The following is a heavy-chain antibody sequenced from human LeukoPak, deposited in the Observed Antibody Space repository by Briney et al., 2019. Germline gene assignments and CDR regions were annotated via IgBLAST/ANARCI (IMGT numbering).Heavy chain of an antibody. J-gene: IGHJ4*02. CDR3: ARARIEYSSSSASDY. V-gene: IGHV3-21*01. Sequence: GGSLRLSCAASGFTFSSYRMNWVRQAPGKGLEWVSSISSSSSYIYYADSVKGRFTISRDNAKSSLYLQMNSLRAEDTAVYYCARARIEYSSSSASDYWGQGTLVTVSS. D-gene: IGHD6-6*01. CDR2: ISSSSSYI. CDR1: GFTFSSYR.